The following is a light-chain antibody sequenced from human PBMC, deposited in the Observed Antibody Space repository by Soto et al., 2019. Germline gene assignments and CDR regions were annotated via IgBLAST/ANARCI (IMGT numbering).Light chain of an antibody. CDR2: DAS. V-gene: IGKV3-15*01. J-gene: IGKJ1*01. Sequence: EVVMTQSPATLSVSPGERANLSCRASQSVSSNLAWFQQKPGQAPRLLIYDASTRATGIPARFSGSGSGTEFTLIISSLQSEDFAVYYCQQYNNWWTFGQGTKV. CDR3: QQYNNWWT. CDR1: QSVSSN.